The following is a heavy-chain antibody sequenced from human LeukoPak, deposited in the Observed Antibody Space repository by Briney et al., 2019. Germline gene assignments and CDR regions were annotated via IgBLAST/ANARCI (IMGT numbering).Heavy chain of an antibody. CDR1: GFTFSSYS. CDR3: AIKLERTLLIDYMDV. V-gene: IGHV3-21*01. Sequence: PGGSLRLSCAASGFTFSSYSMNWVRQAPGKGLEWVSSISSSSSYIYYADSVKGRFTISRDNAKNSLYLQMNSLRAEDTAVYYCAIKLERTLLIDYMDVWGKGTTVTVSS. CDR2: ISSSSSYI. J-gene: IGHJ6*03. D-gene: IGHD1-1*01.